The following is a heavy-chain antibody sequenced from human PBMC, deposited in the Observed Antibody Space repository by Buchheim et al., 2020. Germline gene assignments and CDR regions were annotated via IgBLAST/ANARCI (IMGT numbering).Heavy chain of an antibody. CDR3: AKDGERGVPAALYYFDY. J-gene: IGHJ4*02. Sequence: QVQLVESGGGVVQPGRSLRLPCAASGFTFSSYGMHWVRQAPGKGLEWVAVISYDGSNKYYADSVKGRFTISRDNSKNTLYLQMNSLRAEDTAVYYCAKDGERGVPAALYYFDYWGQGTL. CDR1: GFTFSSYG. D-gene: IGHD2-2*01. V-gene: IGHV3-30*18. CDR2: ISYDGSNK.